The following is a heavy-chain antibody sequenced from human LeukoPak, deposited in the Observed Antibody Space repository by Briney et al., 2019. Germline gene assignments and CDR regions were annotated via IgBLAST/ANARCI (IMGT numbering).Heavy chain of an antibody. CDR2: ISSSGSTI. CDR3: ARVKGSGWYAVDY. J-gene: IGHJ4*02. D-gene: IGHD6-19*01. V-gene: IGHV3-48*03. CDR1: GFTFSNYD. Sequence: SGGSLRLSCAASGFTFSNYDMNWVRQAPGKGLEWVSYISSSGSTIYYADSVKGRFTISRDNAKNSLYLQMNSLRAEDTAVYYCARVKGSGWYAVDYWGQGSLVTVSS.